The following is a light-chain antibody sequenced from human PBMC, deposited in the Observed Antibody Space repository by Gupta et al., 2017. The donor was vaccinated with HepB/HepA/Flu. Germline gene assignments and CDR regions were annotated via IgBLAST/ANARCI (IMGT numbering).Light chain of an antibody. CDR1: QSVSSK. CDR3: QQYNDWPLT. CDR2: GAS. V-gene: IGKV3-15*01. Sequence: EIVMTQSPATLSVSPGERATLSCRASQSVSSKLAWYQQKPGQAPRLLIYGASTRATGIPARFSGSGSGTEFTLTISSLQPEDFAVYSCQQYNDWPLTFGGGTKVEIK. J-gene: IGKJ4*01.